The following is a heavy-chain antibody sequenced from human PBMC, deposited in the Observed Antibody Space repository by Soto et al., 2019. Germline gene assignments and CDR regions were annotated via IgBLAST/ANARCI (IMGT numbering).Heavy chain of an antibody. J-gene: IGHJ4*02. CDR3: AGINLQPSPPGF. Sequence: VQVQESGPGLVKPSGTLSLTCVVSGGSIGCINTWTWVRQPPGQGLEWIEEISHNGNTDYNPSHKSRVTIAMVKYKNPLYRKMISVSAADTAVYYCAGINLQPSPPGFWGQGTLLTVSS. CDR2: ISHNGNT. CDR1: GGSIGCINT. D-gene: IGHD5-12*01. V-gene: IGHV4-4*02.